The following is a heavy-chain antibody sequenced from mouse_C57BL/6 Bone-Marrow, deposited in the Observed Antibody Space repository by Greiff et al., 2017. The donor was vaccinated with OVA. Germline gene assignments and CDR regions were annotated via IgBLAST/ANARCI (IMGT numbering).Heavy chain of an antibody. CDR2: IHPNSGST. Sequence: QVQLQQPGAELVKPGASVKLSCKASGYTFTSYWMHWVKQRPGQGLEWIGMIHPNSGSTNYNEKFKSKATLTVDKSSSTAYMQLSSLTSEDSAVYYCARRMSYYGSSPFAYWGQGTLVTVSA. CDR3: ARRMSYYGSSPFAY. D-gene: IGHD1-1*01. J-gene: IGHJ3*01. V-gene: IGHV1-64*01. CDR1: GYTFTSYW.